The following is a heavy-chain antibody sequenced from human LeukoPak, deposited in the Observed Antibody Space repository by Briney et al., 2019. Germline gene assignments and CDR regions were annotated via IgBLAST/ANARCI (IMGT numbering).Heavy chain of an antibody. CDR3: ARSRSSSWFLFDY. CDR1: GASISSYY. CDR2: IYYSGST. Sequence: SETLSLTCTVSGASISSYYWSWIRQPPAKGLEWIGYIYYSGSTNYNPSLKSRVTISVDTSKNQFSLKLNSVTAADTAVYYCARSRSSSWFLFDYWGQGTLVTVSS. D-gene: IGHD6-13*01. V-gene: IGHV4-59*01. J-gene: IGHJ4*02.